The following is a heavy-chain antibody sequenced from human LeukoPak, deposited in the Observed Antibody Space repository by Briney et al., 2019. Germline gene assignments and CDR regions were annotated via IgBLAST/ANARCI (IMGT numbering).Heavy chain of an antibody. CDR3: ARGGYVDTAMVFSNPYYYYGMDV. V-gene: IGHV4-59*01. J-gene: IGHJ6*02. D-gene: IGHD5-18*01. CDR2: IYYSGST. CDR1: GGSISSYY. Sequence: PSETLSLTCTVSGGSISSYYWSWIRQPPGKGLEWIGYIYYSGSTNYNPSLKSRVTISVDTSKNQFSLKLSSVTAADTAVHYCARGGYVDTAMVFSNPYYYYGMDVWGQGTTVTVSS.